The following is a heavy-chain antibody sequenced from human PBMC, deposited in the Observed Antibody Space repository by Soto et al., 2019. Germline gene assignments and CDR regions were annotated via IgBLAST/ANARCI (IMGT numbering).Heavy chain of an antibody. CDR2: IYYSGST. CDR3: ARTQYQLVYYFEY. D-gene: IGHD2-2*01. J-gene: IGHJ4*02. CDR1: GGSISSGGYY. V-gene: IGHV4-31*03. Sequence: TLSLTCTVSGGSISSGGYYWSWIRKHPGKGLEWIGYIYYSGSTYYNPSLKSRVTISVDTSKNTLDLQMNSLRGEDTAVYYCARTQYQLVYYFEYWGQGTLVTVSS.